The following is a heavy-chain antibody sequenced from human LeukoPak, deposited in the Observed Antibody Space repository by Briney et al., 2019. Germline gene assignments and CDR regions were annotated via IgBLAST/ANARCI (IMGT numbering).Heavy chain of an antibody. CDR2: ISNSSRHK. Sequence: GGSLRLSCAASGFTFSSYWMSWVRQAPGKGLEWVSSISNSSRHKYYVDSVKGRFTISRDDAENSLYLQMNSLRVDDTALYYCVRDMNTVTTCYLHHWGQGTLVTVSS. CDR1: GFTFSSYW. D-gene: IGHD4-17*01. V-gene: IGHV3-21*06. CDR3: VRDMNTVTTCYLHH. J-gene: IGHJ1*01.